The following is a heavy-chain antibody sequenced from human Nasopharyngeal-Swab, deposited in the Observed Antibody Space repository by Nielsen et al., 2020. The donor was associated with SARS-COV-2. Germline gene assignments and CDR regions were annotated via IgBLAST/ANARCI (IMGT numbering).Heavy chain of an antibody. CDR2: MNPNSGYT. V-gene: IGHV1-8*01. D-gene: IGHD3-9*01. J-gene: IGHJ6*02. Sequence: ASVKVSCKASGYTFTSYDINWVRQATGQGLEWMGWMNPNSGYTGYAQKFQGRVTMTRNTPISTAYMELSSLRSEDTAVYYCARGRNDILTGYYKGYYYYGMDVWGQGTTVTVSS. CDR3: ARGRNDILTGYYKGYYYYGMDV. CDR1: GYTFTSYD.